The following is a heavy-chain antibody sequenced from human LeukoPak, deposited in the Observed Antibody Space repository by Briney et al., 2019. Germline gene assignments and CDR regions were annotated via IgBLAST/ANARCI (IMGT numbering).Heavy chain of an antibody. Sequence: SETLSLTCTVSGGSISSDGYYWGWIRQPPGKGLEWIGNIYDSGTTYYKPSLESRVSISVDTSKSQFSLKLNSVTAADTAVYFCARQTATAAFGYWGQGTLVAVSS. V-gene: IGHV4-39*01. CDR3: ARQTATAAFGY. CDR1: GGSISSDGYY. J-gene: IGHJ4*02. CDR2: IYDSGTT. D-gene: IGHD6-13*01.